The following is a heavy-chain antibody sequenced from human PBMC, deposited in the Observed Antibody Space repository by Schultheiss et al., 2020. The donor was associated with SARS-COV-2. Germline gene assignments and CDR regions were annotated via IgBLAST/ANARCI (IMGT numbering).Heavy chain of an antibody. CDR2: INRGGST. CDR3: ARGTAPRPHYFDY. V-gene: IGHV4-34*01. CDR1: GGSFSGYY. J-gene: IGHJ4*02. Sequence: SETLSLTCAVYGGSFSGYYWSWIRQPPGKGLEWIGEINRGGSTNYNPSLKSRVTISVDTSKNQFSLKLSSVTAADTAVYYCARGTAPRPHYFDYWGQGTLVTVS. D-gene: IGHD6-6*01.